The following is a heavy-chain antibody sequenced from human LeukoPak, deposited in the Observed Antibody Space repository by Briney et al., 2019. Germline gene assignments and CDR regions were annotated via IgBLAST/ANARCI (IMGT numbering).Heavy chain of an antibody. J-gene: IGHJ4*02. CDR1: GFNFSNYA. Sequence: PGGSLRLSCAASGFNFSNYAMSWVRQAPGEGLEWVSAISGSGRNTYYADSVKGRFTISRDNSKNTVYLQMNSLRAEDTAVYYRAKDGGADFDYWGQGTLVTVSS. CDR2: ISGSGRNT. D-gene: IGHD3-16*01. CDR3: AKDGGADFDY. V-gene: IGHV3-23*01.